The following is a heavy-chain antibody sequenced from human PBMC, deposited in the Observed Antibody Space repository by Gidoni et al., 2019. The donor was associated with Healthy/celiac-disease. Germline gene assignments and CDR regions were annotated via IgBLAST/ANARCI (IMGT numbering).Heavy chain of an antibody. D-gene: IGHD5-12*01. CDR1: GFTLSSYS. V-gene: IGHV3-21*01. Sequence: EVQLVESGGGLVKPGGSLSLSCAASGFTLSSYSMNWVRQAPGKGLEWVSSISSSSSYIYYADSVKGRFTISRDNAKNSLYLQMNSLRAEDTAVYYCARDQISYSGYDFYYYYYGMDVWGQGTTVTVSS. CDR3: ARDQISYSGYDFYYYYYGMDV. CDR2: ISSSSSYI. J-gene: IGHJ6*02.